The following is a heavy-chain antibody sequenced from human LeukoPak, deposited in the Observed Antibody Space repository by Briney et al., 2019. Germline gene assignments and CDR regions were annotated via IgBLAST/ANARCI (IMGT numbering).Heavy chain of an antibody. CDR3: ASSMSGSDWDNFDY. D-gene: IGHD5-12*01. CDR2: IYTSGGT. Sequence: PSETLSLTCTVSGGSISSYYWSWIRQPPGKALEWIGYIYTSGGTKYNPSLKGRVTISLYTSKNQFSLKLSSVTASDTAVYYCASSMSGSDWDNFDYWGQGTLVTVSS. J-gene: IGHJ4*02. CDR1: GGSISSYY. V-gene: IGHV4-4*09.